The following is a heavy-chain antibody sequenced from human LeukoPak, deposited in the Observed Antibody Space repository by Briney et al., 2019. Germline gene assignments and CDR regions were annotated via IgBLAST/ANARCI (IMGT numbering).Heavy chain of an antibody. CDR2: IYSGGST. J-gene: IGHJ4*02. CDR3: ARRGDSSSWYFFDC. Sequence: RGSLRLSCSASGFTVNSNYMSWVRQAPRKGLHGVAVIYSGGSTSYAECVKSRYTISRDNSKNTLYLQMNSLRAEDTAVYYCARRGDSSSWYFFDCWGQGTLVTVSS. D-gene: IGHD6-13*01. V-gene: IGHV3-66*01. CDR1: GFTVNSNY.